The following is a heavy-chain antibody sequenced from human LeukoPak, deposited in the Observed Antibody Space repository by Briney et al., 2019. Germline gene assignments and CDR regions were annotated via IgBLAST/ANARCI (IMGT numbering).Heavy chain of an antibody. Sequence: PGGSLRLSCVASGFTFNNYAMTWVRQAPGKGLEWVSASGSGYSTYYADSVKGRFTISRDNSKNTLYLQMNSLRAEDTAVYYCAREGTQAPHNAPTYYYYYYMDVWGKGTTVTISS. V-gene: IGHV3-23*01. CDR3: AREGTQAPHNAPTYYYYYYMDV. CDR1: GFTFNNYA. CDR2: SGSGYST. J-gene: IGHJ6*03. D-gene: IGHD1-1*01.